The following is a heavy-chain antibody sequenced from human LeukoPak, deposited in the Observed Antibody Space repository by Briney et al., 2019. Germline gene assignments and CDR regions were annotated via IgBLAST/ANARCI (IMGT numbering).Heavy chain of an antibody. CDR2: IYYHENT. D-gene: IGHD6-13*01. Sequence: SETLSLTCTVSGGSISSSSDYWGWIRQAPGKGLEWIGSIYYHENTYYNSSLKGRVTISVDTSKYQFSLKLSSVTAADTAVYYCARGLEAAAGVWFDPWGQGTLVTVSS. J-gene: IGHJ5*02. CDR3: ARGLEAAAGVWFDP. CDR1: GGSISSSSDY. V-gene: IGHV4-39*07.